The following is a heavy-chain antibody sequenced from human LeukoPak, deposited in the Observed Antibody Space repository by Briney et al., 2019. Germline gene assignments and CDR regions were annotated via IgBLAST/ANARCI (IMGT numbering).Heavy chain of an antibody. CDR1: GFTFSDSY. D-gene: IGHD2-21*01. CDR3: EKTARAYEY. J-gene: IGHJ4*02. Sequence: PGGSLRLSCVASGFTFSDSYMSWVRQTPERGLECISYIGGSGRDIKYADSVKGRFTISRDNAKNALYLQMNSLRAEDTAVYYCEKTARAYEYWGQGTQLTVSS. V-gene: IGHV3-11*01. CDR2: IGGSGRDI.